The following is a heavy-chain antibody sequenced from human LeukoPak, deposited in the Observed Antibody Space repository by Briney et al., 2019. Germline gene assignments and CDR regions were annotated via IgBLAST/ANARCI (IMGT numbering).Heavy chain of an antibody. Sequence: SQTLSLTCAISGDSVSSNSATWTWIRQSPSRGLEWLGRTYYRSKWYNEYAASVKSRISVNPDTSKNQFSLQLNSVTPEDTAVYHCARGSSSSSWYFDYWGQGTLATVSS. J-gene: IGHJ4*02. V-gene: IGHV6-1*01. D-gene: IGHD6-13*01. CDR3: ARGSSSSSWYFDY. CDR1: GDSVSSNSAT. CDR2: TYYRSKWYN.